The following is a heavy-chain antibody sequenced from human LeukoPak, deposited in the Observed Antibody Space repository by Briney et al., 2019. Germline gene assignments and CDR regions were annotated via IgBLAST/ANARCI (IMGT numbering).Heavy chain of an antibody. D-gene: IGHD6-19*01. CDR1: GFTFSSYG. J-gene: IGHJ4*02. Sequence: GGSLRLSCAASGFTFSSYGMSWFRQAPGKGLEWVSSININANARYYADSVRGRVTISRDNSRNTLSLHMSSLRVGDTAVYYCERDPSEYEWQRGWYRDFWGQGSHDSVS. CDR3: ERDPSEYEWQRGWYRDF. CDR2: ININANAR. V-gene: IGHV3-23*01.